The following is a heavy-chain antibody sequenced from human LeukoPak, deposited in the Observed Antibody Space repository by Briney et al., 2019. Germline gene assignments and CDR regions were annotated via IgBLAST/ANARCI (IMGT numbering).Heavy chain of an antibody. CDR1: GYTFTGYY. V-gene: IGHV1-18*04. CDR2: ISAYNGNT. CDR3: ARDTRTDYGSGSL. J-gene: IGHJ4*02. D-gene: IGHD3-10*01. Sequence: GASVKVSCKASGYTFTGYYMHWVRQAPGQGLEWMGWISAYNGNTNYAQKLQGRVTMTTDTSTSTAYMELRSLRSDDTAVYYCARDTRTDYGSGSLWGQGTLVTVSS.